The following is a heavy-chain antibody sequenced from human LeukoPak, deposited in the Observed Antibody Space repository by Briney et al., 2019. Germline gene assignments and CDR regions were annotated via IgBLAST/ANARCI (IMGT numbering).Heavy chain of an antibody. D-gene: IGHD2-15*01. V-gene: IGHV3-23*01. CDR3: GKTTVGYSSGRYPGWPVDY. Sequence: PGGSLRLSCAASGFTFNSYAMYWVRQAPGKGLEWISGIFGSGGSPHYADSVKGRFTISRDNSQNTVYLQLDSLRVEDTAIYYCGKTTVGYSSGRYPGWPVDYWGQGALVTASS. CDR2: IFGSGGSP. J-gene: IGHJ4*02. CDR1: GFTFNSYA.